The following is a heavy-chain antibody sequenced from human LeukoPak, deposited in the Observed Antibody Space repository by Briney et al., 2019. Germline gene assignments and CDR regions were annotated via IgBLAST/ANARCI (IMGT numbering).Heavy chain of an antibody. V-gene: IGHV3-23*01. Sequence: PGGSMRLSSAASAFTFSSYAMNWVRQAPGKGLEWVSTISGSGGSTYYADPVKGRFTISRDNSKNTVYLQMNRLRAEDTAVYYCAGPAAGDVWGQGTTVTVSS. D-gene: IGHD6-25*01. CDR3: AGPAAGDV. J-gene: IGHJ6*02. CDR2: ISGSGGST. CDR1: AFTFSSYA.